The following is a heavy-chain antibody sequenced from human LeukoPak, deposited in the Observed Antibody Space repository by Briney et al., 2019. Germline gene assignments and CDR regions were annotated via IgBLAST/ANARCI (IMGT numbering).Heavy chain of an antibody. V-gene: IGHV4-61*01. D-gene: IGHD6-19*01. CDR1: GGSVSSGRYS. J-gene: IGHJ3*02. CDR3: ARGMAVAGLDAFDI. CDR2: IYYSGST. Sequence: SETLSLTCTVSGGSVSSGRYSWSWIRQPPGKGLEWIGYIYYSGSTNYNPSLKSRVTISVDTSKNQFSLKLSSVTAADTAVYYCARGMAVAGLDAFDIWGQGTMVTVSS.